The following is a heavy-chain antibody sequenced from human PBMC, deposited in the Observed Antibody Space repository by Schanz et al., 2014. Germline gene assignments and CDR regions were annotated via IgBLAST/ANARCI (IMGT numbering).Heavy chain of an antibody. Sequence: EVQLLESGGGLVQPGGSLRLSCAASGFTFSSHWMHWVRQDPGKGLVWVARINSVGSNTDYADSVTGRFTISRDNAENTLFLQMNSLRADDTAVYYCAKGPYYYYYMDVWGNGTTGTVSS. CDR3: AKGPYYYYYMDV. V-gene: IGHV3-74*02. J-gene: IGHJ6*03. CDR1: GFTFSSHW. CDR2: INSVGSNT.